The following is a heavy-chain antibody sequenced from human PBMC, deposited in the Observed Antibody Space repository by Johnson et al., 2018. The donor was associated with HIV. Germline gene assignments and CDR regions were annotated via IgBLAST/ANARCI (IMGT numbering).Heavy chain of an antibody. Sequence: VQLVESGGGVVRPGGSLRLSCAASGFTFDDYGMSWVRQAPGKGLEWVSGINWNGGSTGYADSVQGRFTISSDNAKNSLYLQMNSLRAEATALYYCARSVGYYDSSGYYYVDAFDIWGQGTMVTVSS. D-gene: IGHD3-22*01. J-gene: IGHJ3*02. CDR3: ARSVGYYDSSGYYYVDAFDI. V-gene: IGHV3-20*04. CDR1: GFTFDDYG. CDR2: INWNGGST.